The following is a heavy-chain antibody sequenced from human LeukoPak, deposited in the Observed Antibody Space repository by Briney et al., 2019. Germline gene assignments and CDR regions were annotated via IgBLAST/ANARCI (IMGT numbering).Heavy chain of an antibody. CDR1: GGSISSYY. D-gene: IGHD3-9*01. CDR3: ASLRYFDWTGFDP. V-gene: IGHV4-59*01. J-gene: IGHJ5*02. Sequence: PSETLSLTCTVSGGSISSYYWSWIRQPPGKGLEWIGYIYYSGSTNYNPSLKSRVTISVDTSKNQFSLKLSSVTAADTAVYYCASLRYFDWTGFDPWGQGTLATVSS. CDR2: IYYSGST.